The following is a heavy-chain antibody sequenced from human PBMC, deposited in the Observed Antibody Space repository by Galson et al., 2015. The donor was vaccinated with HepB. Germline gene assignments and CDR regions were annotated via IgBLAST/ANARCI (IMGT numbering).Heavy chain of an antibody. J-gene: IGHJ2*01. D-gene: IGHD1-26*01. CDR3: ARGGQGGAQHGYFEL. CDR2: IMPAFDTA. CDR1: GGTFITTP. Sequence: SVKVSCKASGGTFITTPISWVRLTPGQGFEWVGGIMPAFDTANYAEKFQGRVAITADESTTTVFMEMTSLRSEDTAVYYCARGGQGGAQHGYFELWGRGTRVTVAS. V-gene: IGHV1-69*13.